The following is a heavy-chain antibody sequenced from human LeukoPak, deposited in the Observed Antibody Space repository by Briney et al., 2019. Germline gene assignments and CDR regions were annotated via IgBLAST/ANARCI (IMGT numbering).Heavy chain of an antibody. D-gene: IGHD5-18*01. CDR1: GYASTSYY. CDR3: ARPGYSYGLDY. J-gene: IGHJ4*02. V-gene: IGHV1-46*01. Sequence: ASVKVSCKASGYASTSYYIHWVRQAPGQGLEWMGVINPSSGGTSYAQKFQGRVTMTRDTSTGTVYMALSSLRSEDTAVYYCARPGYSYGLDYWGQGTLVTVSS. CDR2: INPSSGGT.